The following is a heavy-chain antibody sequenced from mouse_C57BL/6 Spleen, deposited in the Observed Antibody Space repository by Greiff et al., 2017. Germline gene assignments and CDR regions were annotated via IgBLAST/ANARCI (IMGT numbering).Heavy chain of an antibody. Sequence: DVKLVESGGGLVKPGGSLKLSCAASGFTFSDYGMHWVRQAPEKGLEWVAYISSGSSTIYYADTVKGRFTISRDNANNTLFLQMTSLRSEDTAMYYCARSPSDYYGSSYEDFDVWGTGTTVTVSS. CDR2: ISSGSSTI. J-gene: IGHJ1*03. CDR1: GFTFSDYG. V-gene: IGHV5-17*01. D-gene: IGHD1-1*01. CDR3: ARSPSDYYGSSYEDFDV.